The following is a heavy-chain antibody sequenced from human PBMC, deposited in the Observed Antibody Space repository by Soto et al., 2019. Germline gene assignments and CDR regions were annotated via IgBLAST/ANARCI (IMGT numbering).Heavy chain of an antibody. CDR2: IKSKTDDGTT. J-gene: IGHJ4*02. CDR1: GFTFSNAW. CDR3: TTDDPINKY. D-gene: IGHD6-6*01. V-gene: IGHV3-15*01. Sequence: PGGSLRLSCEASGFTFSNAWMSWVRQAPGKGLEWVGRIKSKTDDGTTDYAAPVEGRFTISRDDSENMLYLQMNSLITEDTAVYYCTTDDPINKYWGQGTLVTVSS.